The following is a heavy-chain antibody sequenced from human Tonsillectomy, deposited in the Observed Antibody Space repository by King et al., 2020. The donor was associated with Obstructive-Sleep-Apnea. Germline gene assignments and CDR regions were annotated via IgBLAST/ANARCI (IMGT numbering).Heavy chain of an antibody. CDR2: IYYSVTT. V-gene: IGHV4-59*08. CDR1: DGSISSYY. CDR3: ARLGSGYLFDY. D-gene: IGHD5-12*01. Sequence: QLQESGPGLVKPSETLSLTCTVSDGSISSYYWSWIRQPPGKGLEGVGYIYYSVTTNYNPSLKSRVTISMDTSKNQFSLRLSSVTAADTAVYYCARLGSGYLFDYWGQGALVTVSS. J-gene: IGHJ4*02.